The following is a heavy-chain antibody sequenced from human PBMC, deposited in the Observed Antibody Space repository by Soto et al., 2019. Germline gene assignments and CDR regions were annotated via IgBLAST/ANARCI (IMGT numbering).Heavy chain of an antibody. CDR1: GFTFSSYS. D-gene: IGHD3-22*01. CDR3: AKDDTLYYYDSSGYYY. Sequence: GGALRPSCATSGFTFSSYSKRWGRPGPGKGLEWVSAISGSGGSTYYADSVKGRFTISRDNSKNTLYLQMNSLRAEDTAVYYCAKDDTLYYYDSSGYYYWGQGTLVTVSS. CDR2: ISGSGGST. V-gene: IGHV3-23*01. J-gene: IGHJ4*02.